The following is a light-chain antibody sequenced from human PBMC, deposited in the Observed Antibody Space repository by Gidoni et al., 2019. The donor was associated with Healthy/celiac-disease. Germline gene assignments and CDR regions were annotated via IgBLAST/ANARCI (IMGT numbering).Light chain of an antibody. Sequence: QSALTPPASVSGSPGQSITISCPGTSSDVGGYNYVSWYQQHPGKAPNLMIYDVSNRPSGVSNRFSGSKSGNTASLTISGLQAEDEADYYCSSYTSSSTYVFGTGTKVTVL. V-gene: IGLV2-14*01. CDR3: SSYTSSSTYV. CDR2: DVS. J-gene: IGLJ1*01. CDR1: SSDVGGYNY.